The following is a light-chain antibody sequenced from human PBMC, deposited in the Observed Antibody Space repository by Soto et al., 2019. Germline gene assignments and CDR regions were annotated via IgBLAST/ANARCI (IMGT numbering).Light chain of an antibody. Sequence: EIVLTQSPATLSLSPGDRATLSCRASQRVSSFLAWYQQKPGQAPRLLIYDASKRAAGIPARFSGSGSGTDFTLTISSLEPEDFAVYYCQQRSTWIFTFGHGTKVDIK. CDR2: DAS. V-gene: IGKV3-11*01. J-gene: IGKJ3*01. CDR1: QRVSSF. CDR3: QQRSTWIFT.